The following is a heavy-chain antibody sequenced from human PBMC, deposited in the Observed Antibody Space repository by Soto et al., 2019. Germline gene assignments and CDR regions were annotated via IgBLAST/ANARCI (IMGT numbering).Heavy chain of an antibody. Sequence: QVQLQQWGAGLLKPSETLSLSCAVYGGSLRGFFWSWIRQPPGKGLVWIGEINHGGSTNYNPSLKSRVIISVDTAKNQFSLTLNSVTAADTAVYYCALLSYQMSNGLDVWGQGTTVTVSS. J-gene: IGHJ6*02. V-gene: IGHV4-34*01. D-gene: IGHD2-2*01. CDR2: INHGGST. CDR3: ALLSYQMSNGLDV. CDR1: GGSLRGFF.